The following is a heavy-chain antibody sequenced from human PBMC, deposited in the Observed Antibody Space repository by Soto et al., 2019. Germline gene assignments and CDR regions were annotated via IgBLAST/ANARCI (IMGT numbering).Heavy chain of an antibody. Sequence: EVQLVESGGGLVQPGGSLRLSCAVSGFTFSSYSMKWVRKAPGKGLEWVSFISSSGGIIYYADSVKGRFTISRDTAKNSLYLQMNSLRAEDTAVYYCARAPHYYSHYYLYVWGKGTTVTFSS. CDR1: GFTFSSYS. V-gene: IGHV3-48*01. D-gene: IGHD3-10*01. CDR2: ISSSGGII. J-gene: IGHJ6*03. CDR3: ARAPHYYSHYYLYV.